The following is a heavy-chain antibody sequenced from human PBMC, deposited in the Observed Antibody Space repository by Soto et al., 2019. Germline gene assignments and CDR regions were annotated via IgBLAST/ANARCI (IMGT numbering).Heavy chain of an antibody. D-gene: IGHD3-22*01. CDR2: ISAIFGTA. Sequence: QVQLVQSGAEVKKPGSSVKVSCKASGGTFSSYAISWVRQAPGQGLEWMGGISAIFGTANYAQKFQGRVTKTEDEATRPAYRDLRRLQSHDPAVYYCAKDQVYYHSSGYYRRAHHRQHNDALEIWGQGTIVTLSS. V-gene: IGHV1-69*01. CDR1: GGTFSSYA. J-gene: IGHJ3*02. CDR3: AKDQVYYHSSGYYRRAHHRQHNDALEI.